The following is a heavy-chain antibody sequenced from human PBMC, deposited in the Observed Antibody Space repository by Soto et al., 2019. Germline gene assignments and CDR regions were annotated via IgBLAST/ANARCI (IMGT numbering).Heavy chain of an antibody. CDR3: ARDRVPITMVRVYYYYYYGMDV. J-gene: IGHJ6*02. CDR2: ISYDGSNK. D-gene: IGHD3-10*01. Sequence: HPGGSLRLSCAASGFTFSSYAMHWVRQAPGKGLEWVAVISYDGSNKYYADSVKGRFTISRDNSKNTLYLQMNSLRAEDTAVYYCARDRVPITMVRVYYYYYYGMDVWGQGTTVTVSS. CDR1: GFTFSSYA. V-gene: IGHV3-30-3*01.